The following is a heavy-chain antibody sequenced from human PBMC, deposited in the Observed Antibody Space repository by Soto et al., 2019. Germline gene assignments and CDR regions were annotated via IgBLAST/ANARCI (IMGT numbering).Heavy chain of an antibody. V-gene: IGHV3-21*01. Sequence: EVQLVESGGGLVKPGGSLSLSCAASGFNFNSYTINWVRQAPGKRLEWLSSISSSGYIFSTDSVRGRFTISRDNAKNSVYLQINCLRAEDTAVYFCARDCSGGSCCPGMDVLGQGTTVTVSS. J-gene: IGHJ6*02. CDR3: ARDCSGGSCCPGMDV. CDR2: ISSSGYI. CDR1: GFNFNSYT. D-gene: IGHD2-15*01.